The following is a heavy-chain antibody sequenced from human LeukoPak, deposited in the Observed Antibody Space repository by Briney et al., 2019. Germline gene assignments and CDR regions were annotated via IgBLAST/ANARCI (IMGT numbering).Heavy chain of an antibody. D-gene: IGHD3-10*01. CDR1: GYTFTNYW. Sequence: GESLKISCKGSGYTFTNYWIGWVRQMPGKGLEWMGVVYPGDSDSDTKYSPSFQGQVTISADKSISTAYLQWSSLKASDTAIYYCARRDYYGSGSYWGAFDYWGQGTLVTVPS. V-gene: IGHV5-51*01. CDR2: VYPGDSDSDT. J-gene: IGHJ4*02. CDR3: ARRDYYGSGSYWGAFDY.